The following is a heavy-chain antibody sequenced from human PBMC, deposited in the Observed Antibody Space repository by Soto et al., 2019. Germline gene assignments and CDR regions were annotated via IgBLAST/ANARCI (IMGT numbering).Heavy chain of an antibody. Sequence: PGGSHRLCCTASGFTLSDSAMHWVRQAPGKGLEWVAVISYDGSKKYFADSVKGRFTISRDNSNNTLYLQMNSLRADFTAVYYCASPFGDFVPYFDYWGLGT. CDR2: ISYDGSKK. V-gene: IGHV3-30-3*01. D-gene: IGHD4-17*01. CDR3: ASPFGDFVPYFDY. J-gene: IGHJ4*02. CDR1: GFTLSDSA.